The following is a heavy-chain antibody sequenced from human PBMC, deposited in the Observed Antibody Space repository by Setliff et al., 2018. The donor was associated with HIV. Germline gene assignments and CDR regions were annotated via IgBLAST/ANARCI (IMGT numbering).Heavy chain of an antibody. CDR2: IYTSGST. V-gene: IGHV4-4*07. CDR3: ARVSSTYWYSIFRNYYYHMDV. CDR1: GGSISSYY. D-gene: IGHD2-8*02. Sequence: SETLSLTCTVSGGSISSYYWSWIRQPAGKGLEWIGRIYTSGSTNYNPSLKSRVTISVDTSKNQFSLKLSSVTAADPAVYYCARVSSTYWYSIFRNYYYHMDVWGKGTTVTVSS. J-gene: IGHJ6*03.